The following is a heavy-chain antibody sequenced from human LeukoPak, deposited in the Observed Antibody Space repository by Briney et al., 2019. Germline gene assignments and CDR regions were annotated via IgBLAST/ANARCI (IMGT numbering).Heavy chain of an antibody. CDR1: GYTFNTYG. J-gene: IGHJ5*02. Sequence: ASVEVSFKTSGYTFNTYGITWVRQAPGQGLEWMGWISPYNGDTNFAQKFQGRVTMMTDTSTSTAYMELKSLRFDDTAVYYCARASTRAAATGYDPWGQGSLVTVSS. CDR3: ARASTRAAATGYDP. D-gene: IGHD6-13*01. V-gene: IGHV1-18*01. CDR2: ISPYNGDT.